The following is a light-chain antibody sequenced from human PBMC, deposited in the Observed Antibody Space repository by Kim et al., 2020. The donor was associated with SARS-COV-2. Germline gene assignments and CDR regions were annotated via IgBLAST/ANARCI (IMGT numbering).Light chain of an antibody. CDR3: QQYSNYPFT. CDR2: GAS. CDR1: QDITSY. Sequence: SACLGDRDTITCRASQDITSYLASFQQRPGKAPKSLIYGASSLQSGVPSKFSGSGSGTDFTLTISSLQPEDSAIYYCQQYSNYPFTFGQGTKLEI. J-gene: IGKJ2*01. V-gene: IGKV1-16*02.